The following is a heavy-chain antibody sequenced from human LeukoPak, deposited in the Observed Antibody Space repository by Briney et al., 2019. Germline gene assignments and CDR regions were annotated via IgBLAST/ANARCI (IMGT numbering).Heavy chain of an antibody. CDR3: ARLGYDILTGYFSFDY. Sequence: TSETLSLTCTVSGYSISSAYYWGWIRQSPGKGLEWIGSIYHSGSSYYNPSLKSRVTISVDTSKNQFSLKLSSVTAADTAVYYCARLGYDILTGYFSFDYWGQGTLVTVSS. CDR1: GYSISSAYY. D-gene: IGHD3-9*01. V-gene: IGHV4-38-2*02. J-gene: IGHJ4*02. CDR2: IYHSGSS.